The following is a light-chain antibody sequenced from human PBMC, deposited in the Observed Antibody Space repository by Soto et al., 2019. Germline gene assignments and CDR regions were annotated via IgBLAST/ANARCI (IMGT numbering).Light chain of an antibody. V-gene: IGKV3-20*01. CDR3: QQYGSSPT. CDR2: DVS. CDR1: QSVSSSY. J-gene: IGKJ1*01. Sequence: EIVLTQSPGTLSLSPGERATLSCRSSQSVSSSYLAWYQQKPGQAPRLLIYDVSSRATGIPDRFSGRWSGTDFPLTISRLEAEDFAVYYCQQYGSSPTFGQGTKVEIK.